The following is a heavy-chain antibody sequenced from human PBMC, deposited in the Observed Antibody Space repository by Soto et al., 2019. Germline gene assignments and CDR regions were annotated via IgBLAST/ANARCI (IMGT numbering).Heavy chain of an antibody. CDR3: AADRKIVGSIGAFDF. CDR2: SAPEEGEP. V-gene: IGHV1-24*01. CDR1: ENTLTELT. J-gene: IGHJ4*02. Sequence: ASVKVSCKVPENTLTELTIDWLRQAPGKGLEWMGRSAPEEGEPIYPQKFQGRVSMTEDPSTDTAYMELTSLSSEDTAVYFCAADRKIVGSIGAFDFLGPGTLVTVFS. D-gene: IGHD1-26*01.